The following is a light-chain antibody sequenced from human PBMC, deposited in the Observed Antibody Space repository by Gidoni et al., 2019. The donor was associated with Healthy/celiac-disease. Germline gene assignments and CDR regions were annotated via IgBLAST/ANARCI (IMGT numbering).Light chain of an antibody. CDR3: QQSYSAPRT. CDR2: AAS. Sequence: DTHMTHSPSSLSASVGDRVTITCRASQSISSYLNWYQQKPGKDPKLLIYAASSLQSGVPSRFSGSGSGTDFTLTISSLQPEDFATYYCQQSYSAPRTFGQGTKVEIK. V-gene: IGKV1-39*01. CDR1: QSISSY. J-gene: IGKJ1*01.